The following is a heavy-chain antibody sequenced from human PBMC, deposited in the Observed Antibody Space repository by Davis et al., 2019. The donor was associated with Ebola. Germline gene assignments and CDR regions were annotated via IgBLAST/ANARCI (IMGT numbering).Heavy chain of an antibody. D-gene: IGHD3-9*01. Sequence: ASVKVSCKASGYIFTNYGVSWLRQAPGQGLEWMGWISVIDGNTNHAQKFQGRVTMTADTSTSTIYMELRSLTSDDTAIYYCVRHYDTTYWNDPWGQGTLVTVSS. CDR1: GYIFTNYG. CDR2: ISVIDGNT. V-gene: IGHV1-18*01. J-gene: IGHJ5*02. CDR3: VRHYDTTYWNDP.